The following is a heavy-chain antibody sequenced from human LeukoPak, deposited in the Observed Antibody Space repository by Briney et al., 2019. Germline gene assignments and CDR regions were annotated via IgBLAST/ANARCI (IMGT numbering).Heavy chain of an antibody. CDR1: GFTFSSYS. D-gene: IGHD1-26*01. J-gene: IGHJ5*02. V-gene: IGHV3-21*01. Sequence: GGSLRLSCAASGFTFSSYSMNWVRQAPGKGLEWVSSISSSSSYIYYADSVKGRFTISRDNAKNSLFLQMNSLRAEDTAVYYCARWGGRYSGSYLNWFDPWGQGTLVTVSS. CDR3: ARWGGRYSGSYLNWFDP. CDR2: ISSSSSYI.